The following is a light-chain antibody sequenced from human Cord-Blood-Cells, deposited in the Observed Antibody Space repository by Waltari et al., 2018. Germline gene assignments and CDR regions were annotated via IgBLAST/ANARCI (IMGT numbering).Light chain of an antibody. CDR1: QSISSY. CDR2: AAS. J-gene: IGKJ1*01. CDR3: QQSYSTTWT. V-gene: IGKV1-39*01. Sequence: DIQMTQSPSSLSASVGARVTITCRASQSISSYLNWYQQKPWKAPKLLIYAASSLQSGVPSRFSGSGSGTDFTLTISSLQPEDFATYYCQQSYSTTWTFGQGTKVEIK.